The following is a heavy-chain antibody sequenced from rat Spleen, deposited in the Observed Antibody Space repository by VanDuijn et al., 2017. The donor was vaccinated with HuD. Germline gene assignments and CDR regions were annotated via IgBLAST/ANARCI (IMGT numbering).Heavy chain of an antibody. CDR1: GFTFNNYG. CDR2: ISPSGGST. Sequence: EVQLVESGGGLVQPGRSLKLSCAASGFTFNNYGMAWVRQAPTKGLEWVASISPSGGSTYYRDSVKGRFTVSRDNAKSTLYLQMDSLRSEDTATYYCARPDGYTYVMDAWGQGASVTVSS. J-gene: IGHJ4*01. D-gene: IGHD1-4*01. V-gene: IGHV5S13*01. CDR3: ARPDGYTYVMDA.